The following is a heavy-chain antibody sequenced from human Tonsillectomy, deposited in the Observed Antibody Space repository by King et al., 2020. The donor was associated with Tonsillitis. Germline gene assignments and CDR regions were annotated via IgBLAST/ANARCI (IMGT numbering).Heavy chain of an antibody. CDR2: INSDGSST. Sequence: VQLVESGGGLVQPGGSLRLSCAASGFTFSSYWMHWVRHAPGKGLVWVSRINSDGSSTSYADSVKGRFTISRDNAKNTLYLQMNSLRAEDTAVFYCARGPRMDGYNSFDYWGQGTLVTVSS. CDR3: ARGPRMDGYNSFDY. J-gene: IGHJ4*02. V-gene: IGHV3-74*01. D-gene: IGHD5-24*01. CDR1: GFTFSSYW.